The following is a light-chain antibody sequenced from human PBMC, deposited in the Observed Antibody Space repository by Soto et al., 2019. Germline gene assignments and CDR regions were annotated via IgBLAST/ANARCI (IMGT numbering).Light chain of an antibody. J-gene: IGKJ1*01. CDR3: QQYNNWPWT. CDR2: RAS. Sequence: EIVMTQSPATLSVSPGERATLSCRASQSVSSNLDWYQQKPGQAPRLLIYRASTRATGIPARFSGSGSGTEFTLTISSLQSEDFAVYYCQQYNNWPWTFGQGTKVAI. V-gene: IGKV3D-15*01. CDR1: QSVSSN.